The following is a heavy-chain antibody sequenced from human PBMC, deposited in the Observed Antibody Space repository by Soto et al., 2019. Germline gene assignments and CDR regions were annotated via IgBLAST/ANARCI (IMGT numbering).Heavy chain of an antibody. Sequence: ASVKVSCKASGYTFTSYGISWVRQAPGQGLEWMGWISAYNGNTNYAQKLQGRVTMTTDTSTSTAYMELRSLRSDDTAVYYCARGVGLGDFYWLLKDFDYFYVWGQGTLVPGSS. CDR2: ISAYNGNT. CDR3: ARGVGLGDFYWLLKDFDYFYV. J-gene: IGHJ4*02. D-gene: IGHD3-9*01. V-gene: IGHV1-18*01. CDR1: GYTFTSYG.